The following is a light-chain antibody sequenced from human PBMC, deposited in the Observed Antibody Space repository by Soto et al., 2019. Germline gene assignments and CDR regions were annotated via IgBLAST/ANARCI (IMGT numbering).Light chain of an antibody. CDR2: KAS. Sequence: DIQMAQNPSTQSATRGERINSSWRSSQSISSWLAWYQQKPGKAPKVLIYKASNLESGVPSRFSGSGSETEFTLTISSLQPDDFATYYCQQYNVYSTFGGGTKVDIK. CDR3: QQYNVYST. V-gene: IGKV1-5*03. CDR1: QSISSW. J-gene: IGKJ4*01.